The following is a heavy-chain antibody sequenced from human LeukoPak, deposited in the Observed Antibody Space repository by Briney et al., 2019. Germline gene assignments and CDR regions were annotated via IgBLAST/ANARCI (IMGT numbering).Heavy chain of an antibody. J-gene: IGHJ4*02. V-gene: IGHV4-59*01. Sequence: SETLSLTCSVSGGSISTYYWSWIRQPPGKGLEWIGDIYYSGSTNTNYNPSLKSRVNISVDTSKNQFSLKLSSVTAADTAVYYCARGYCSGGSCSLLDYWGQGTLVTVSS. CDR2: IYYSGSTNT. CDR1: GGSISTYY. CDR3: ARGYCSGGSCSLLDY. D-gene: IGHD2-15*01.